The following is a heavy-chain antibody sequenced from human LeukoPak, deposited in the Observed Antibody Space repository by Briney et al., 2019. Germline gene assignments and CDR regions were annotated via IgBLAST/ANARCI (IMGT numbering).Heavy chain of an antibody. Sequence: ASVKVSCKASGYTFTGYYMHWVRQAPGQGLEWMGWINPNRGGTNYAQKFQGRVTMTRDTSISTAYMELSRLRSDDTAVYYCARGRIAAAGNSAYYYYYMDVWGKGTTVTVSS. CDR1: GYTFTGYY. V-gene: IGHV1-2*02. J-gene: IGHJ6*03. CDR3: ARGRIAAAGNSAYYYYYMDV. CDR2: INPNRGGT. D-gene: IGHD6-13*01.